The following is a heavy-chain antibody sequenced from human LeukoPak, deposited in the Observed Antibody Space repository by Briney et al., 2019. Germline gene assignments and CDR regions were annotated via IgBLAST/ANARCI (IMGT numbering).Heavy chain of an antibody. Sequence: GESLKISCKGSAYTFSASWIAWVRQMPGKGLEWMGIIFPLDSDTRYSPSLQGQVTISVDKSISTAYLQWSSLKASDTAMYYCARQLSIAAPIDYWGQGTLVTVSS. J-gene: IGHJ4*02. CDR2: IFPLDSDT. V-gene: IGHV5-51*01. D-gene: IGHD6-6*01. CDR3: ARQLSIAAPIDY. CDR1: AYTFSASW.